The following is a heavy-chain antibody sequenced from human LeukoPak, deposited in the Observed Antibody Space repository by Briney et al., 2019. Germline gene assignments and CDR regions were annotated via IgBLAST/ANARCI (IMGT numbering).Heavy chain of an antibody. D-gene: IGHD4-17*01. CDR2: ISGSGGST. CDR3: ARDPRTTGKSNYGMDV. J-gene: IGHJ6*02. CDR1: GFTFSSYA. Sequence: GGSLRLSCAASGFTFSSYAMSWVRQAPGKGLEWVPAISGSGGSTYYADSVKGRFTISRDNSKNTVYLQMNSLRVEDTAVYYCARDPRTTGKSNYGMDVWGQGTTVTVSS. V-gene: IGHV3-23*01.